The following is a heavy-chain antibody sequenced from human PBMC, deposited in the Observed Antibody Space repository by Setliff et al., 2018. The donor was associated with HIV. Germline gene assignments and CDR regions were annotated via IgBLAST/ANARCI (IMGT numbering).Heavy chain of an antibody. CDR3: ARNPRIAVAGTDYYYYMDV. CDR1: GYTSTSDY. J-gene: IGHJ6*03. CDR2: INPAGSPT. V-gene: IGHV1-46*01. D-gene: IGHD6-19*01. Sequence: ASVKVSCKASGYTSTSDYIHWVRQAPGQGLEWMGIINPAGSPTSYAQKFQGRVTITTDESTSTAYMELSSLRSEDTAVYYCARNPRIAVAGTDYYYYMDVWGKGTTVTVSS.